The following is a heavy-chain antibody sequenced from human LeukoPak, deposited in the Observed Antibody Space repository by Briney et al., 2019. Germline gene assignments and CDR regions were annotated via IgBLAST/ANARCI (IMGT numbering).Heavy chain of an antibody. CDR2: VRYDGSNK. J-gene: IGHJ4*02. CDR1: GFTFSTYG. CDR3: TTGELDYGDYDY. D-gene: IGHD4-17*01. V-gene: IGHV3-30*02. Sequence: PGGSLRLSCAASGFTFSTYGMHWVRQAPGKGLEWVAVVRYDGSNKYYADFVKGRFTISRDNSKNTLYLQMNSLKTEDTAVYYCTTGELDYGDYDYWGQGTLVTVSS.